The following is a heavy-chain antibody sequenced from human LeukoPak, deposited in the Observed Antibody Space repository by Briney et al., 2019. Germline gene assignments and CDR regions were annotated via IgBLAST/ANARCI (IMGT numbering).Heavy chain of an antibody. CDR1: GGTFSSYA. CDR2: IIPIFGTA. J-gene: IGHJ4*02. D-gene: IGHD6-13*01. Sequence: SVKVSCKASGGTFSSYAISWVRQAPGQGLEWMGGIIPIFGTANYAQKFQGRVTITTDESTSTAYMELSSLRSEDTAVYYCAINSYSSSWYVGPYFDYWGQGTLVTVPS. CDR3: AINSYSSSWYVGPYFDY. V-gene: IGHV1-69*05.